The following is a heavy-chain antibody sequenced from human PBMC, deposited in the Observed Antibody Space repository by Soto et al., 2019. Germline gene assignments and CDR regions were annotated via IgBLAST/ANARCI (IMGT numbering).Heavy chain of an antibody. D-gene: IGHD1-1*01. Sequence: GGSQRLSCTASGFTFSSYAMSWVRQAPGKGLEWVSVIRSSGDRTYYADSVKGRFTISGDNSKNTLYMQMNSLRAEDTAVYYCAKQQGPGTPYYYAMDVWGQGTTVTVSS. J-gene: IGHJ6*02. V-gene: IGHV3-23*01. CDR1: GFTFSSYA. CDR2: IRSSGDRT. CDR3: AKQQGPGTPYYYAMDV.